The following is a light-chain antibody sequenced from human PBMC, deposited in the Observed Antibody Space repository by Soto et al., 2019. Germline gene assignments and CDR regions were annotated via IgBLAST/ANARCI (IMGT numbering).Light chain of an antibody. Sequence: QSALTQPRSVSGYPGQSVTISCTGTSSDVGGYNYVSWYQQHPGKAPKLMIYDVSKRPSGVPDRFSGSKSGNTASLTISGLQAEDEADYYCCSYAGSYKKVFGTGTKVTVL. CDR1: SSDVGGYNY. CDR2: DVS. V-gene: IGLV2-11*01. J-gene: IGLJ1*01. CDR3: CSYAGSYKKV.